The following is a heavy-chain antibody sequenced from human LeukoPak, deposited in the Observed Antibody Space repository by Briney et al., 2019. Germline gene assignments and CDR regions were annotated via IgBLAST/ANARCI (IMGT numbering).Heavy chain of an antibody. D-gene: IGHD1-26*01. V-gene: IGHV3-23*01. CDR1: GFTFSSYA. J-gene: IGHJ4*02. Sequence: AGSLRLSCAASGFTFSSYAMSWVRQAPGKGLEWVSAISGSGGSTYYADSVKGRFTISRDNSKNTLYLQMNSLRAEDTAVYYCAKGLGGATSSYYFDYWGQGTLVTVSS. CDR2: ISGSGGST. CDR3: AKGLGGATSSYYFDY.